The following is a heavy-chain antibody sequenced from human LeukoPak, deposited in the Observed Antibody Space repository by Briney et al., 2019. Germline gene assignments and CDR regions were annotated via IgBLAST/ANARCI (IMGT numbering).Heavy chain of an antibody. J-gene: IGHJ4*02. Sequence: GGSLRLSCAASGFTMNMYSMNWVRQAPGKGLEWVSYISGSSSTIYNADSVKGRFTISRDNAKNSLYLQMNSLRAEDTAVYYCANTYSSSWYPLFDSWGQGTLVTVSS. CDR1: GFTMNMYS. V-gene: IGHV3-48*04. D-gene: IGHD6-13*01. CDR3: ANTYSSSWYPLFDS. CDR2: ISGSSSTI.